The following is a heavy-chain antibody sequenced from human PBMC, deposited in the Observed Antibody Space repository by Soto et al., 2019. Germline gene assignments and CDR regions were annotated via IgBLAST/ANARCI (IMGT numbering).Heavy chain of an antibody. V-gene: IGHV4-30-4*01. J-gene: IGHJ6*02. CDR3: ARLVVVAATGGMDV. D-gene: IGHD2-15*01. CDR1: GGSISSGDYY. CDR2: IYYSGST. Sequence: SETLSLTCTVSGGSISSGDYYWSWIRQPPGKGLEWIGYIYYSGSTYYNPSLKSRVTISVDTSKNQFSLKLSSVTAADTAVYYCARLVVVAATGGMDVWGQGTTVTVSS.